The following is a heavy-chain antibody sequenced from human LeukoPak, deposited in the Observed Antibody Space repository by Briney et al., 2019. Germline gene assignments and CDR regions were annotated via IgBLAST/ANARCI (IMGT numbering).Heavy chain of an antibody. V-gene: IGHV4-4*07. J-gene: IGHJ4*02. Sequence: SETLSLTCTVSGGSISSYYWSWIRQPAGKGLEWIGRIYTSGSTNYNPSLKSRVTMSVDTSKNQFSLKLSSVTAADTAVYYCARGVRFGGWSYFDYWGQGTPVTVSS. CDR3: ARGVRFGGWSYFDY. D-gene: IGHD3-10*01. CDR2: IYTSGST. CDR1: GGSISSYY.